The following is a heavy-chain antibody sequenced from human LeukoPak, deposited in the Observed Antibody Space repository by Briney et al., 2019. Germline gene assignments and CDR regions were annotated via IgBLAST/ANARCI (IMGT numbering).Heavy chain of an antibody. D-gene: IGHD1-20*01. CDR3: ARDPTYNWNDFSPFFDY. CDR1: GGTFSSYA. CDR2: IIPIFGTA. V-gene: IGHV1-69*13. J-gene: IGHJ4*02. Sequence: ASVKVSCTASGGTFSSYAISWVRQAPGQGLEWMGGIIPIFGTANYAQKFQGRVTITADESTSTAYMELSSLRSEDTAVYYCARDPTYNWNDFSPFFDYWGQGTLVSVSS.